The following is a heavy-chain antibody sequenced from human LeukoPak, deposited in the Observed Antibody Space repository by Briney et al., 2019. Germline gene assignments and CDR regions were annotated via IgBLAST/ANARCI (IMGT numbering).Heavy chain of an antibody. CDR2: MNPNSGNT. V-gene: IGHV1-8*01. Sequence: ASVKVSCKASGYTFTSYDINWVRQATGQGLEWMGWMNPNSGNTGYAQKFQGSVTMTRNTSISTAYMELSSLRSEDTAVYYCAREVRHYYGSGSYYRYYYYGMDVWGQGTTVTVSS. D-gene: IGHD3-10*01. CDR3: AREVRHYYGSGSYYRYYYYGMDV. J-gene: IGHJ6*02. CDR1: GYTFTSYD.